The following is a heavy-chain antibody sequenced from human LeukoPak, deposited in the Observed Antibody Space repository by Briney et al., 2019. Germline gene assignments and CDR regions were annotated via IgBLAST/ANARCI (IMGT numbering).Heavy chain of an antibody. CDR2: SIPILGIA. CDR3: AGPSVVRGVIPTYYYYYYGMDV. V-gene: IGHV1-69*04. CDR1: GGTFSIYA. Sequence: SVKVSFKSSGGTFSIYAISWVRQAPGQELEWMGRSIPILGIANYAQKYQGRGTITADKSTSTAYMELSSLRSENTAVYYCAGPSVVRGVIPTYYYYYYGMDVWGQGTTVTVSS. J-gene: IGHJ6*02. D-gene: IGHD3-10*01.